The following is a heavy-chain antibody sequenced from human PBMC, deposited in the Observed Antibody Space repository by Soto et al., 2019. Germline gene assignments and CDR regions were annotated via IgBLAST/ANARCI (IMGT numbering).Heavy chain of an antibody. D-gene: IGHD4-17*01. CDR1: GFSLSTSGVG. V-gene: IGHV2-5*02. CDR3: AHRQRTVYFDY. J-gene: IGHJ4*02. Sequence: SGPTLVNPTQTLTLTCSFSGFSLSTSGVGVGWIRQPPGKALEWLALIYWDDDKRYSPSLKSGLTITEDTSKNQVVLTMTNMDPVDTATYYCAHRQRTVYFDYWGQGTLVTVSS. CDR2: IYWDDDK.